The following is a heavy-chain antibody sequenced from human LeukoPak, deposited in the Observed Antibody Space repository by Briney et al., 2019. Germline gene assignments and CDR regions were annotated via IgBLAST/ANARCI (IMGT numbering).Heavy chain of an antibody. J-gene: IGHJ5*02. CDR2: INPSGGST. CDR3: ARVHRIAARPGWFDP. Sequence: ASVKVSCKASGYTFTSYYMHWVRQAPGQGLEWMGIINPSGGSTSYAQKFQGRVTMTRDTSTSTVYMELSSLRSEDTAVYYCARVHRIAARPGWFDPWGQGTLVTVSS. D-gene: IGHD6-6*01. V-gene: IGHV1-46*01. CDR1: GYTFTSYY.